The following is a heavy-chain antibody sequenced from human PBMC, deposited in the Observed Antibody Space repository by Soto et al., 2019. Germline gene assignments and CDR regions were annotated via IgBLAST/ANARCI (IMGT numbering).Heavy chain of an antibody. D-gene: IGHD3-22*01. Sequence: QVQLVESGGGVVQPGRSLRLSCAASGFTFSSYAMHWVRQAPGKGLEWVALISYDGSDKDYADSVKGRFTISRDNSRNTLFLQMNSLRAEDTAVYYCARDYCKYYDSSGYYRSPAYWGQGTLVTVSA. CDR2: ISYDGSDK. J-gene: IGHJ4*02. V-gene: IGHV3-30-3*01. CDR3: ARDYCKYYDSSGYYRSPAY. CDR1: GFTFSSYA.